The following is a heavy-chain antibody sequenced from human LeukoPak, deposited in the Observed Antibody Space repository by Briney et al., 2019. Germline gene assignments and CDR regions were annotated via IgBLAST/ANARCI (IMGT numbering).Heavy chain of an antibody. Sequence: GGSLRLSCAGSGFTFSSHAMTWVRQAPGKGLVWVSRITRDEITTYADSVKGRFTISRDNAKNMLYLQMNSLTAEDTAVYYCTTERAGTSGYIVFDNWGQGTLVTVSS. D-gene: IGHD1-1*01. CDR1: GFTFSSHA. CDR3: TTERAGTSGYIVFDN. V-gene: IGHV3-74*01. J-gene: IGHJ4*02. CDR2: ITRDEIT.